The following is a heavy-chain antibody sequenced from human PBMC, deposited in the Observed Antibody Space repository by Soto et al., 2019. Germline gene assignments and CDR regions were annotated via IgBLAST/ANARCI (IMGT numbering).Heavy chain of an antibody. J-gene: IGHJ6*02. CDR1: GFTFSTAW. CDR3: TTEGTQGGYEPDYYYYGMDV. V-gene: IGHV3-15*07. Sequence: EVQLVESGGGLVKPGGSLRLSCAASGFTFSTAWMNWVRQAPGKGLEWVGRIKSKTDGGTTDYAAPVQGRFTISRDNSKNTLYLQMNSLKTEDTAVYYCTTEGTQGGYEPDYYYYGMDVLVQGTTVTVSS. CDR2: IKSKTDGGTT. D-gene: IGHD5-12*01.